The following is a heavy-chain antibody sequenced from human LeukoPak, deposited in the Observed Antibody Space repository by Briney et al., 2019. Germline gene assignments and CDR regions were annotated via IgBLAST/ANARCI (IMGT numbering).Heavy chain of an antibody. J-gene: IGHJ4*02. Sequence: PSGTLSLTCTVSGDSISSSGYYWGWIRQPPGKGLEWIASIYYSGRTYYNPSLKSRITISVDSSKNQFSLRLSSVTAADTAVYYCARHRAVSVVGNFYFDYWGQGTLVTVSS. CDR3: ARHRAVSVVGNFYFDY. V-gene: IGHV4-39*01. D-gene: IGHD1-26*01. CDR1: GDSISSSGYY. CDR2: IYYSGRT.